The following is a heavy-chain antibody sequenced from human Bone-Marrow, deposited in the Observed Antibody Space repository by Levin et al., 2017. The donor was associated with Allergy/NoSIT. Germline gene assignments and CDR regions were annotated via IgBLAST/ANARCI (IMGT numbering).Heavy chain of an antibody. CDR2: INTDGSVT. CDR3: ARDGVGGYCSA. V-gene: IGHV3-74*01. J-gene: IGHJ4*02. CDR1: GFAFSTYW. Sequence: LSLTCAASGFAFSTYWMHWVRQAPGKGPLWVSRINTDGSVTTYADSVKGRFTISRDNAKNTLYLQINSLRADDTAIYYCARDGVGGYCSAWGQGALVTVSS. D-gene: IGHD2-15*01.